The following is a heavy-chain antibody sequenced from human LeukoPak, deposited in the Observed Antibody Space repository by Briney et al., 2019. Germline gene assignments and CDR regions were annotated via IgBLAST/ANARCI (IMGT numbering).Heavy chain of an antibody. Sequence: GGSLRLSCAASGFTFSSYAMGWVRQAPGKGLEWVSAISGSGGSTYYAGSVKGRFTISRDNSKNTLYLQMNSLRAEDTAVYYCAKDLRDNYYYYGMDVWGQGTTVTVSS. J-gene: IGHJ6*02. D-gene: IGHD4-17*01. V-gene: IGHV3-23*01. CDR3: AKDLRDNYYYYGMDV. CDR2: ISGSGGST. CDR1: GFTFSSYA.